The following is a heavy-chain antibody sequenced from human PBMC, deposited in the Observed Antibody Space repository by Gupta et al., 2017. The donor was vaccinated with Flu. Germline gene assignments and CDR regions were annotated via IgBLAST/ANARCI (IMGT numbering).Heavy chain of an antibody. J-gene: IGHJ4*02. CDR2: INPNSGVT. Sequence: VQVVQSGAEVKKPGASVKVSCRTSGFAFTAYYIHWVRQAPGQGLHWMGRINPNSGVTDYSQEFQGRVTMTRDTSISTAYMEMTSLRSDDTAVYFCASGTMVGATSGDHFDYWGQGTLVTVSS. CDR3: ASGTMVGATSGDHFDY. V-gene: IGHV1-2*02. CDR1: GFAFTAYY. D-gene: IGHD1-26*01.